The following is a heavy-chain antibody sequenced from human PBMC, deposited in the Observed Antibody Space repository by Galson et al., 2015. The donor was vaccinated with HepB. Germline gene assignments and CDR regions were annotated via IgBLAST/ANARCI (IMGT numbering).Heavy chain of an antibody. Sequence: SLRLSCAASGFTFSYYTINWVRQAPGKGLEWVSSISGSSTYIYCTDSVWGRFTVSRDHSNDSLYLQMNSLRVEDTAVYYCARDRGRSDYGYYYGMDVWGQGTTVTVSS. D-gene: IGHD4-17*01. V-gene: IGHV3-21*01. CDR1: GFTFSYYT. J-gene: IGHJ6*02. CDR3: ARDRGRSDYGYYYGMDV. CDR2: ISGSSTYI.